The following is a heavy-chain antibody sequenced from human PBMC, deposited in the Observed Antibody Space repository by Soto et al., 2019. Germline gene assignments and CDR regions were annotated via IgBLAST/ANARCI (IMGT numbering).Heavy chain of an antibody. CDR3: ASGYCSSTICYIWDNWFDP. CDR2: IYYSGRT. V-gene: IGHV4-59*01. Sequence: SETLSLTCTVSGGSISSYYWSWIRQPPGKGLGWIGYIYYSGRTNYNPSLKSRVTISVDTSKNQFSLKLSSVTAADTAVYYCASGYCSSTICYIWDNWFDPWGQGTLVT. D-gene: IGHD2-2*03. CDR1: GGSISSYY. J-gene: IGHJ5*01.